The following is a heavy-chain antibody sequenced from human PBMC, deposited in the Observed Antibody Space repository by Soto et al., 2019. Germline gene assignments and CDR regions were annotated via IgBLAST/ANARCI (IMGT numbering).Heavy chain of an antibody. V-gene: IGHV5-10-1*04. J-gene: IGHJ4*02. CDR3: ATGRVAAAGIFDY. Sequence: GESLKISCKGSGYNFNNYWINWVRQMPGKGLEWMGRIDPYDSYTNYSPSFQGQVTISADKSISTAYLQWSSLKASDTAMYYCATGRVAAAGIFDYWGQGTLVTVSS. D-gene: IGHD6-13*01. CDR2: IDPYDSYT. CDR1: GYNFNNYW.